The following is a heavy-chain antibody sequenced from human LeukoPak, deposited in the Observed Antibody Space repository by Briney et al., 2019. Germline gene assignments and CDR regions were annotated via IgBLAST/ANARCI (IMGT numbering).Heavy chain of an antibody. CDR3: ARFRYDTDDAFDI. D-gene: IGHD1-1*01. J-gene: IGHJ3*02. Sequence: SETLSLTCAVSGGSISSGGYSWSWIRQPPGKGLEWIGYIYHSGSTYYNPSLKSRVTISVDRSKNQFSLKLSSVTAVDTAVYYCARFRYDTDDAFDIWGQGTMVTVSS. CDR2: IYHSGST. CDR1: GGSISSGGYS. V-gene: IGHV4-30-2*01.